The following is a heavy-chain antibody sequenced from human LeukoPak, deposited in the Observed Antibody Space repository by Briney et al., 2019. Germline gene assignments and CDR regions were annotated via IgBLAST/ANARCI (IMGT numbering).Heavy chain of an antibody. D-gene: IGHD6-13*01. J-gene: IGHJ4*02. V-gene: IGHV3-7*04. CDR1: GFTFSSYW. CDR3: ARGTIAAAGYYYFDY. CDR2: IKQDGSEK. Sequence: GGSLRLSCAASGFTFSSYWRSWLRQAAGKGLDGVANIKQDGSEKYYVDSVKGRLTISRDNAKNSLYLQMNSLRAEDTAVYYCARGTIAAAGYYYFDYWGQGTQVTVSS.